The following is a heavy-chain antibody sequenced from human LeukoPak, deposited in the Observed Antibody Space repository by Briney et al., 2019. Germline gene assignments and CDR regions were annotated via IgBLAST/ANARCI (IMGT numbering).Heavy chain of an antibody. V-gene: IGHV4-39*01. J-gene: IGHJ5*02. CDR3: ARPRDPGNWFDP. Sequence: SETLSLTCTVSGGSISSSSYYWGWIRQPPGKGLEWIGSIYYSGSTYYNPSLKSRVTISVDTSKNQFSLKLSSVTAADTAAYYCARPRDPGNWFDPWGQGTLVTVSS. CDR1: GGSISSSSYY. CDR2: IYYSGST.